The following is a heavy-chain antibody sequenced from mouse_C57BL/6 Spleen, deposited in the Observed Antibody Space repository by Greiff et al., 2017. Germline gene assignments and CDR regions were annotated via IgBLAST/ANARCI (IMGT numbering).Heavy chain of an antibody. CDR3: ARRFLYFDY. CDR2: IYPGSGST. Sequence: QVHVKQSGAELVKPGASVKMSCKASGYTFTSYWITWVKQRPGQGLEWIGDIYPGSGSTNYNEKFKSKATLTVDTSSSTAYMQLSSLTSEDSAVYYCARRFLYFDYWGQGTTLTVSS. J-gene: IGHJ2*01. V-gene: IGHV1-55*01. CDR1: GYTFTSYW.